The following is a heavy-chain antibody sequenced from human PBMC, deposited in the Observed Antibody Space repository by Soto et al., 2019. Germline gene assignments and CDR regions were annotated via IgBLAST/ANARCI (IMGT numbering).Heavy chain of an antibody. CDR2: ISWNSGSI. V-gene: IGHV3-9*01. CDR1: GFTFDDYA. Sequence: GGSLRLSCAVSGFTFDDYAMHWVRQAPGKGLEWVSGISWNSGSIGYADSVKGRFTISRDNAKNSLYLQMNSLRAEDTALYYCAKDSTPGLRLGELSSLGQGTLVTVSS. D-gene: IGHD3-16*02. CDR3: AKDSTPGLRLGELSS. J-gene: IGHJ5*02.